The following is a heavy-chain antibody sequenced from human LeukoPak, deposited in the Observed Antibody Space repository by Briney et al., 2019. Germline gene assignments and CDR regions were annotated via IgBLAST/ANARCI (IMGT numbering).Heavy chain of an antibody. CDR1: GYSFTSYG. CDR2: IYPGDSDT. D-gene: IGHD2-8*01. V-gene: IGHV5-51*01. Sequence: GESLKISCKGSGYSFTSYGIAWVRQMPGKGLEWMGLIYPGDSDTRYSPSFQGQVTISADKSTSTAYLQWSSLKASDTALYYCTKGANGHSFEYWGQGTPVTVSS. CDR3: TKGANGHSFEY. J-gene: IGHJ4*02.